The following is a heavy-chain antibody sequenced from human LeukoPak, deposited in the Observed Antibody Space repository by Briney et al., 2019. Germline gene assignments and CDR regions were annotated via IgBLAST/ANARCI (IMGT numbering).Heavy chain of an antibody. D-gene: IGHD6-13*01. CDR2: IIPILGIA. CDR3: ARDSGSSWYYYYYYGMDV. CDR1: GGTFSSYA. Sequence: ASVKVSCKASGGTFSSYAISWVRQAPGQGLEWMGRIIPILGIANYAQKFQGRVTITADKSTSTAYMELSSLRSEDTAVYYCARDSGSSWYYYYYYGMDVWGQGTTVTVSS. J-gene: IGHJ6*02. V-gene: IGHV1-69*04.